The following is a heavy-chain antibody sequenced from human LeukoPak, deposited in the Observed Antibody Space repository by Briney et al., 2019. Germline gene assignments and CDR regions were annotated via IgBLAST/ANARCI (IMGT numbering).Heavy chain of an antibody. CDR3: ARGRGDPHEYDY. Sequence: GGSLRLSCAASGFTVSRNSMSWVRQAPGKGLEWVSVIYSGGTIYYADSVKGRFTISRDNSKNMLYLQMNSLRAEDTAVYYCARGRGDPHEYDYWGQGTLATVSS. J-gene: IGHJ4*02. V-gene: IGHV3-66*01. D-gene: IGHD3-10*01. CDR2: IYSGGTI. CDR1: GFTVSRNS.